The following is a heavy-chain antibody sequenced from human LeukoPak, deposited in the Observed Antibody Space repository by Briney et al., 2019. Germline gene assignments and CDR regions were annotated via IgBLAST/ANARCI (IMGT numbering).Heavy chain of an antibody. CDR3: AKRIRVAAEPFDY. Sequence: GGSLRLSCAASGFTFSNYVMHWGRQAPGKGLEWVAFTWYDGNNQYYADSVKGRFTISRDNSKNPLYLQMNSLRAEDTAVYHCAKRIRVAAEPFDYWGQGTLVTVSS. CDR1: GFTFSNYV. V-gene: IGHV3-30*02. CDR2: TWYDGNNQ. J-gene: IGHJ4*02. D-gene: IGHD2-2*01.